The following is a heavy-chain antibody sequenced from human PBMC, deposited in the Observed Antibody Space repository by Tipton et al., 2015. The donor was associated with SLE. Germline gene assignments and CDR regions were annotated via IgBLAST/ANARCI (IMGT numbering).Heavy chain of an antibody. J-gene: IGHJ4*02. V-gene: IGHV4-59*08. Sequence: TLSLTCTVSGGSISSYYWSWIRQPPGKGLEWIGYIYSRGSPNSNPPLKSRFTISVDPAKTQFSLKLSSVTAADTAVYYCALGAAAANFDYWGQGTLVTVSS. CDR2: IYSRGSP. D-gene: IGHD6-13*01. CDR3: ALGAAAANFDY. CDR1: GGSISSYY.